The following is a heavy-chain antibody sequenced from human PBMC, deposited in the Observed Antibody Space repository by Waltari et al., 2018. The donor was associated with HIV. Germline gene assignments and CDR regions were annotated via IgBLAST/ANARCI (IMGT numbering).Heavy chain of an antibody. D-gene: IGHD3-10*01. V-gene: IGHV4-59*01. CDR2: IYSTGRT. J-gene: IGHJ4*02. Sequence: QVQLQESGPGLLKPSETLSLTCTVSGDSINTYFWAWVRQPPGKGLEWIGYIYSTGRTSYNPSLKSRLTISVDTSRNQFSLKLSSVTAADTAIYYCARYGSGHRHFGYWGQGILVTVSS. CDR3: ARYGSGHRHFGY. CDR1: GDSINTYF.